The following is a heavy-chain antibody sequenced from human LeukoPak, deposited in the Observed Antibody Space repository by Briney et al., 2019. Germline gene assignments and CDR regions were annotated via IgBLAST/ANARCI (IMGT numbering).Heavy chain of an antibody. CDR3: AKVVSVDTAMVTAAVDY. V-gene: IGHV3-23*01. CDR2: ISGSGGST. Sequence: GGTLRLSCAASGFTFSSYGMSWVRQAPGKGLEWVSAISGSGGSTYYADSVKGRFTISRDNSKNTLYLQMNGLRAEDTAVYYCAKVVSVDTAMVTAAVDYWGQGTLVTVSS. D-gene: IGHD5-18*01. CDR1: GFTFSSYG. J-gene: IGHJ4*02.